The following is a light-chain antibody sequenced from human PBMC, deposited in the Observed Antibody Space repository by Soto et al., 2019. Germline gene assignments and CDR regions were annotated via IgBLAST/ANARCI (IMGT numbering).Light chain of an antibody. Sequence: QSALTQPPSASGSPGRSVAISCTGTASDIGGYTFVSWYQQHPGKAPKLLIYDVNKRPSGVPDCFSGSKSGNTASLTVSGLQAEDEADYYCSAHGGTNPYVFGTGTKVTV. V-gene: IGLV2-8*01. CDR3: SAHGGTNPYV. CDR2: DVN. J-gene: IGLJ1*01. CDR1: ASDIGGYTF.